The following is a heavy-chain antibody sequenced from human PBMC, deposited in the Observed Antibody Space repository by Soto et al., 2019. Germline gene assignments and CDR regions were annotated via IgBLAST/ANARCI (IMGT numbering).Heavy chain of an antibody. CDR2: INAGNGNT. D-gene: IGHD4-17*01. CDR1: GYTFTSYA. CDR3: SRVTPTTVSPPYYYYGMNV. Sequence: ASVKVSCKASGYTFTSYAMHWMRQAPGQRLEWMGWINAGNGNTKYLQKFQCRVTITGDTSASTAYMELSSLSSEDTAVFYCSRVTPTTVSPPYYYYGMNVWGQGTTVTVSS. V-gene: IGHV1-3*01. J-gene: IGHJ6*02.